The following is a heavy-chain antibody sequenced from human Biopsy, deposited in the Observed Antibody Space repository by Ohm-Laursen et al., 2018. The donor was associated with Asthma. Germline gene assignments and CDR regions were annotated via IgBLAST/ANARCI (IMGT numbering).Heavy chain of an antibody. D-gene: IGHD3-3*02. CDR2: ISGSGGST. Sequence: GSLRLSCTAFGFTFSSYAMSWVRQAPGKGLEWVSAISGSGGSTYYADSVKGRFTISRDNAKNSLYLQMNSLRAEDTAVYYCARTFHFWSPYHAEHYQLWGQGTLVTVSS. CDR3: ARTFHFWSPYHAEHYQL. V-gene: IGHV3-23*01. J-gene: IGHJ1*01. CDR1: GFTFSSYA.